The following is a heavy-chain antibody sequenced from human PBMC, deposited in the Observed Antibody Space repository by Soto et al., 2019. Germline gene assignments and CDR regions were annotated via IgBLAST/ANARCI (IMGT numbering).Heavy chain of an antibody. CDR3: ARHYDSSGRYFQQ. V-gene: IGHV5-51*01. D-gene: IGHD3-22*01. CDR2: IYPGDSDT. Sequence: PRESLKISCKGSGYSFTSYWIGWVRQMPGKGLEWMGIIYPGDSDTRYSPSFQGQVTISADKSISTAYLQWSSLKASDTAMYYCARHYDSSGRYFQQWGKGTLVTVSS. CDR1: GYSFTSYW. J-gene: IGHJ1*01.